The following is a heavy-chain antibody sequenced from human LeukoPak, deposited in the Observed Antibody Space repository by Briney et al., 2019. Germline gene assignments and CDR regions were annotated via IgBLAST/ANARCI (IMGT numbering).Heavy chain of an antibody. J-gene: IGHJ3*02. V-gene: IGHV3-74*01. CDR3: ARGEYCSGGSCYSAAFDI. D-gene: IGHD2-15*01. CDR2: IYSDGSGT. Sequence: GGSLRLSCAASGFTVSSDWMHWVRQAPGKGLVWVSRIYSDGSGTNYADSVKGRFTISRDNANNTLYLQMNSLRAEDTAVYYCARGEYCSGGSCYSAAFDIWGQGKMVTVSS. CDR1: GFTVSSDW.